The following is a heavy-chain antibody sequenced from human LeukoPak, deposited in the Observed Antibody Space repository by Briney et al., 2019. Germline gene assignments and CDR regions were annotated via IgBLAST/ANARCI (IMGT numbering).Heavy chain of an antibody. V-gene: IGHV3-53*04. D-gene: IGHD3-10*01. J-gene: IGHJ5*02. CDR2: IYSGGST. CDR1: GFTVSSNY. Sequence: GGSLRLSCAASGFTVSSNYMSWVRQAPGKGLEWVSVIYSGGSTYYADSVKGRFTISRHNSKNTLYLQMNSLRAEDTAVYYCARISYYYGSGSYYRWFDPWGQGTLVTVSS. CDR3: ARISYYYGSGSYYRWFDP.